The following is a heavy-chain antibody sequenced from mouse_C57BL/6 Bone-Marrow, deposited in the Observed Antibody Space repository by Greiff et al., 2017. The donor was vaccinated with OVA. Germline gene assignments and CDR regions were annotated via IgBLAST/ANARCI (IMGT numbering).Heavy chain of an antibody. Sequence: VMLVESGPGLVQPSQSLSITCTVSGFSLTSYGVHWVRQSPGKGLEWLGVIWRGGSTDYNAAFMSRLSITKDNSKSQVFFKMNSLQADDTAIYYCATPYYYGSSRFAYWGQGTLVTVSA. J-gene: IGHJ3*01. D-gene: IGHD1-1*01. CDR1: GFSLTSYG. CDR3: ATPYYYGSSRFAY. CDR2: IWRGGST. V-gene: IGHV2-5*01.